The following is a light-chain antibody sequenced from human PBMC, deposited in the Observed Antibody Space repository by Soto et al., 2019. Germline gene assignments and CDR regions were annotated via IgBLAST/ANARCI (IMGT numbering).Light chain of an antibody. Sequence: QSVLTQPPSASGTPGQRVTSSCSGSTSNIGSSTVNWYQHLPGSAPKLLICSNNQRPSGVPDRFSGSKSGTSASLAVSGLRPEDEGDYYCAACDDSLTGLLFGGGTKVTVL. CDR2: SNN. CDR1: TSNIGSST. J-gene: IGLJ3*02. CDR3: AACDDSLTGLL. V-gene: IGLV1-44*01.